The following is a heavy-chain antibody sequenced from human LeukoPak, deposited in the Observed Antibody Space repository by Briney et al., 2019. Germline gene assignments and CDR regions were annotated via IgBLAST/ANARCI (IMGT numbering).Heavy chain of an antibody. CDR1: GFTFSNYA. CDR3: ARPGAPFGGVVAIDY. D-gene: IGHD3-16*02. J-gene: IGHJ4*02. Sequence: GGSVRLSCAASGFTFSNYAMHWDRQAPGKGLEWVSVISYEGTNKYYADSLEGRFTISRDNSKNTLYLQMSSLRAEDTAVYYCARPGAPFGGVVAIDYWGQATMATVSS. V-gene: IGHV3-30-3*01. CDR2: ISYEGTNK.